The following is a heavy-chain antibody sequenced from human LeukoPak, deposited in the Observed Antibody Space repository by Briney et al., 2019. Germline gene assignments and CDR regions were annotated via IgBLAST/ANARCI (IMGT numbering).Heavy chain of an antibody. J-gene: IGHJ4*02. CDR3: AKDNSAWAFDY. D-gene: IGHD1-26*01. V-gene: IGHV3-30*02. CDR2: KRFDRNNE. Sequence: GGSLTLSCAASGFTFSLHNMHWVRQAPGKGLEWVSFKRFDRNNEDYADSVKGRFTISRDNSKNTLYLQTNSLRPEDTAIYYCAKDNSAWAFDYWGQGTLVTVSS. CDR1: GFTFSLHN.